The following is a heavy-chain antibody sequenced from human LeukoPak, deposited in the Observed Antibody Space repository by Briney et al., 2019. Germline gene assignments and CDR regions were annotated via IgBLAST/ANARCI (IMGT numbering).Heavy chain of an antibody. Sequence: AGTLSLSCAASGFTFSSYWLYWVRQPPGKALVWVSLINSDGSSTIYADSVKRRFTISGDYAKNTPYLQINSLRAYDTTVNYCARVVSNGFDLSGPGTTFTAS. CDR2: INSDGSST. D-gene: IGHD6-25*01. CDR1: GFTFSSYW. V-gene: IGHV3-74*01. CDR3: ARVVSNGFDL. J-gene: IGHJ3*01.